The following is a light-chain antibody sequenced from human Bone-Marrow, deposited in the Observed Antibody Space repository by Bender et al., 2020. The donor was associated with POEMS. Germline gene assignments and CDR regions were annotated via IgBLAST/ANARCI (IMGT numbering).Light chain of an antibody. V-gene: IGLV2-14*02. CDR1: SNDVGSSNL. CDR3: SSFTTSSSFWI. Sequence: QSALTQPASVSGSPGQSITISCTGTSNDVGSSNLVSWYQQQPGKAPKLLIFEGTKRPSGLSNRFSGSKSGNTASLTISGLQAEDEATYYCSSFTTSSSFWIFGGWTKLTVL. CDR2: EGT. J-gene: IGLJ3*02.